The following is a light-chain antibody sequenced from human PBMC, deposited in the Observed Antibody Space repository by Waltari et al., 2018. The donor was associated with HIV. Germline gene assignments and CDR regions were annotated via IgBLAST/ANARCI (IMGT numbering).Light chain of an antibody. CDR1: QDISNS. CDR3: QQYYGVPLT. CDR2: GAF. V-gene: IGKV1-NL1*01. Sequence: DIQMTQSPSSLSASIGDTVTIPGRASQDISNSVSWFQLQPGKAPKLLVHGAFILQRGVPSRFSGSGSGTDYTLSITGLQAEDFATYGCQQYYGVPLTFGGGTRVDI. J-gene: IGKJ4*01.